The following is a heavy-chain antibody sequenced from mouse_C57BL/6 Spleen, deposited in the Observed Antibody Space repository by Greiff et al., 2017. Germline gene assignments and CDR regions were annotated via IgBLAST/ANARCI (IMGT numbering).Heavy chain of an antibody. Sequence: QVHVKQSGAELVKPGASVKISCKASGYAFSSYWMNWVKQRPGKGLEWIGQIYPGDGDTNYNGKFKGKATLTADKSSSTAYMQLSSLTSEDSAVYFCARLDGSSLDYWGQGTTLTVSS. CDR2: IYPGDGDT. D-gene: IGHD1-1*01. V-gene: IGHV1-80*01. J-gene: IGHJ2*01. CDR3: ARLDGSSLDY. CDR1: GYAFSSYW.